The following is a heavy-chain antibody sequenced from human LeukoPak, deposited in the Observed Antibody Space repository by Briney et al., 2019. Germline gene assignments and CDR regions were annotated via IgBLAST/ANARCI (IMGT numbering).Heavy chain of an antibody. CDR3: TRQGQGNFDY. J-gene: IGHJ4*02. CDR2: IRSKANSYAT. CDR1: GFTFSSYG. Sequence: GGSLRLSCAASGFTFSSYGMSWVRQASGNGLEWVGRIRSKANSYATAYAASVKGRFTISRDDSKNTAYLQMNSLKTEDTAVYYCTRQGQGNFDYWGQGTLVTVSS. V-gene: IGHV3-73*01.